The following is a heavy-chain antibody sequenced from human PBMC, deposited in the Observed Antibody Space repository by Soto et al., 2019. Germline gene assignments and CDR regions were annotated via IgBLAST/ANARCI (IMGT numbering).Heavy chain of an antibody. Sequence: EVQLVESGGGLVQPGGPLRLSCAASGFTFSSYSMNWVRQAPGKGLEWVSYISSSSSSIYYADSVKGRFTISRDNAKNSRYLQMNSLRDEDTAVYYCARGIYYYDSSGYYAYWGQGTLVTVSS. D-gene: IGHD3-22*01. CDR3: ARGIYYYDSSGYYAY. V-gene: IGHV3-48*02. CDR1: GFTFSSYS. J-gene: IGHJ4*02. CDR2: ISSSSSSI.